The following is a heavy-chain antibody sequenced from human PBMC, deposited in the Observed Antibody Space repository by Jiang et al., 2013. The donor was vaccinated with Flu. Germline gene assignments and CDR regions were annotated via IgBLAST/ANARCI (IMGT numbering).Heavy chain of an antibody. V-gene: IGHV3-33*05. D-gene: IGHD3-10*01. Sequence: VQLVESGGGVVQPGRSLRLSCETSGFIFTYHAMHWVRQAPGKGLEWVAAISIAGNYRPYADFVEGRFTISRDNSKNTLYLQIDSLRVEDTAVYYCARDVGVGAPVGVIEKWGQGTLVTVSS. CDR1: GFIFTYHA. J-gene: IGHJ4*02. CDR2: ISIAGNYR. CDR3: ARDVGVGAPVGVIEK.